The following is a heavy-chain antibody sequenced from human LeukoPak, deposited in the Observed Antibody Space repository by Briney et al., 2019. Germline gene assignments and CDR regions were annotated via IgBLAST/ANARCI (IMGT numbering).Heavy chain of an antibody. J-gene: IGHJ5*02. V-gene: IGHV3-23*01. D-gene: IGHD2-2*01. CDR2: ISGSGGST. Sequence: GGSLRLSCAASGFTFSSYAMSWVRQAPGKGLEWVSAISGSGGSTYYADSVKGRFTISRDNSKNTVYLQMNSLRAEDTAVYYCLGEDIVVVPANQRTNWFDPWGQGTLVTVSS. CDR1: GFTFSSYA. CDR3: LGEDIVVVPANQRTNWFDP.